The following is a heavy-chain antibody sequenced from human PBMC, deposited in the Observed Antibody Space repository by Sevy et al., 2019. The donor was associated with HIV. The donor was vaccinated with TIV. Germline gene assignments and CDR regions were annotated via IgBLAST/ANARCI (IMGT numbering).Heavy chain of an antibody. D-gene: IGHD3-10*01. CDR3: ARAGPLGSGSYCFDY. CDR2: INHSGST. CDR1: GGSFSGYY. J-gene: IGHJ4*02. V-gene: IGHV4-34*01. Sequence: SETLSLTCAVYGGSFSGYYWSWIRQPPGKGLEWIGEINHSGSTNYNPSLKSRVTISVDTSKNQFSLKLSSVTAADTAVYYSARAGPLGSGSYCFDYWGQGTLVTVSS.